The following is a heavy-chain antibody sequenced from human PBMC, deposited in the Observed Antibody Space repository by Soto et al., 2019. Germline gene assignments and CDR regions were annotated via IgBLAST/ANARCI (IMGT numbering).Heavy chain of an antibody. Sequence: EVQLLESGGGLAQPGGSLRLSCAASGFTFNPYAMNWVRQAPGKGLEWVSTIRGSGAGTYYADSVKGRFTISRYNSQNTLYLQMNSLRAEDTAVYFCAKGFGISWQYYFDYWGQGTLVTVSS. J-gene: IGHJ4*02. CDR3: AKGFGISWQYYFDY. V-gene: IGHV3-23*01. CDR2: IRGSGAGT. D-gene: IGHD6-13*01. CDR1: GFTFNPYA.